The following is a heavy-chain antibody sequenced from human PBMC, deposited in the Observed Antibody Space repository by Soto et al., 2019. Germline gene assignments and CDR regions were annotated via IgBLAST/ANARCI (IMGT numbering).Heavy chain of an antibody. Sequence: GESLKISCKGSGYSFTSYWIGWVRQMPGKGLEWMGIIYPGDSDTRYSPSFQGQVTISADKSISTAYLQWSSLKASDTAMYYCARSPGYYGSGYYYGMDVWGQGTTVTVSS. CDR2: IYPGDSDT. CDR1: GYSFTSYW. D-gene: IGHD3-10*01. V-gene: IGHV5-51*01. J-gene: IGHJ6*02. CDR3: ARSPGYYGSGYYYGMDV.